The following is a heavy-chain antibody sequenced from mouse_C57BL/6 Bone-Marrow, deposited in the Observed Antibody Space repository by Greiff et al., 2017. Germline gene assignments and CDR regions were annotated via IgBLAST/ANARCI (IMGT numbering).Heavy chain of an antibody. J-gene: IGHJ4*01. CDR3: ARPPPYYSNPYAMDY. Sequence: QVQLQQSGAELARPGASVKMSCKASGYTFTSYTMHWVKQRPGQGLEWIGYINPSSGYTKYNQKFKDKATLTADKSSSTAYMQLSSLTAEDSAISYYARPPPYYSNPYAMDYWGQGTSVTVSS. CDR2: INPSSGYT. CDR1: GYTFTSYT. D-gene: IGHD2-5*01. V-gene: IGHV1-4*01.